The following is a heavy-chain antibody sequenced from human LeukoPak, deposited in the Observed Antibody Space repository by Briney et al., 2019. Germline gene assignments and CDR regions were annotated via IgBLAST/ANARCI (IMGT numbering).Heavy chain of an antibody. CDR3: ASVPESGYCSSTSCYEGSEYFQH. CDR2: IYYSGST. D-gene: IGHD2-2*01. CDR1: GGSISSYY. Sequence: PSETLSLTCTVSGGSISSYYWSWIRQPPGKGLEWIGYIYYSGSTNYNPSLKSRVTISVDTSKNQFSLKLSPVTAADTAVYYCASVPESGYCSSTSCYEGSEYFQHWGQGTLVTVSS. V-gene: IGHV4-59*01. J-gene: IGHJ1*01.